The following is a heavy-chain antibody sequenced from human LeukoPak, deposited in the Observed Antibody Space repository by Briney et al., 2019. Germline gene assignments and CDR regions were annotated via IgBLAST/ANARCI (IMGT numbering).Heavy chain of an antibody. CDR3: ARDREGPTDYYYMDV. D-gene: IGHD4-17*01. V-gene: IGHV3-11*04. CDR1: GFTFSDSY. J-gene: IGHJ6*03. CDR2: ISGSGHDI. Sequence: PGGSLRLSCAASGFTFSDSYMTWVRQAPGKGVEWVAYISGSGHDINYSDSVKGRFTISRDNAKNSLYLQMSSLRVEDTAVYYCARDREGPTDYYYMDVWGKGTTVTVSS.